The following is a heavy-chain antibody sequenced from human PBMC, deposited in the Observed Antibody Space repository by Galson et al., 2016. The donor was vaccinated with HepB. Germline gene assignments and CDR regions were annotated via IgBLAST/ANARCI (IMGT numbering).Heavy chain of an antibody. V-gene: IGHV3-23*01. Sequence: SLRLSCAASGFTFRSYDMSWVRQAPGKGLEWVSGINSSGSNTYYADSVKGRSTISRDNSKNTLYLQMNSLRVEDSAVYYCAKGKRYSDSGSYYVDYWGQGTLVTVSS. CDR2: INSSGSNT. CDR3: AKGKRYSDSGSYYVDY. J-gene: IGHJ4*02. D-gene: IGHD3-10*01. CDR1: GFTFRSYD.